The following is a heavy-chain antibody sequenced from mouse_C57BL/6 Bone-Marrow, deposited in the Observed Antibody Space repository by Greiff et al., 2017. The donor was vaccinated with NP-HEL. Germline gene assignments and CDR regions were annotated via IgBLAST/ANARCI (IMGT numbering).Heavy chain of an antibody. V-gene: IGHV1-19*01. J-gene: IGHJ3*01. Sequence: EVQLQQSGPVLVKPGASVKMSCKASGYTFTGYYMNWVKQSPGKSLEWIGVINPYDGGTSYNQKFKGKATLTVDKSSSTAYMELNSLTSEDSAVYYCARCYYGSSPWFAYWGQGTLVTVSA. CDR2: INPYDGGT. D-gene: IGHD1-1*01. CDR1: GYTFTGYY. CDR3: ARCYYGSSPWFAY.